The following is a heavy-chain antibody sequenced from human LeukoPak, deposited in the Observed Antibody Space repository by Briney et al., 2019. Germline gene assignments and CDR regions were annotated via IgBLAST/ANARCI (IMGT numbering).Heavy chain of an antibody. CDR3: ARGSGYSGSESFDY. D-gene: IGHD5-12*01. V-gene: IGHV3-21*01. Sequence: RGSARLSCAASGFTFSSYSMNWVRQAPGKGLEWVSSLSSSSRYIYYANSVKGRFTISRDNAKSSLYLQMNSLRAEDTAVYSCARGSGYSGSESFDYWGQGTLVAVSS. CDR1: GFTFSSYS. CDR2: LSSSSRYI. J-gene: IGHJ4*02.